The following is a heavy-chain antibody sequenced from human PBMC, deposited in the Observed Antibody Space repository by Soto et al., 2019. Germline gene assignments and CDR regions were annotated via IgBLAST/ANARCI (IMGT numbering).Heavy chain of an antibody. Sequence: PAEALCLACAVSGGSMSSYCWGWIRQPAGKGLEWIGRIYSSGSTSYNPSLKSRVTLSVDTSKKQVSLRLNSMTAADTAVYYCATGLSAFDPWGQGTLVTVSS. CDR1: GGSMSSYC. CDR3: ATGLSAFDP. J-gene: IGHJ5*02. V-gene: IGHV4-4*07. D-gene: IGHD3-16*01. CDR2: IYSSGST.